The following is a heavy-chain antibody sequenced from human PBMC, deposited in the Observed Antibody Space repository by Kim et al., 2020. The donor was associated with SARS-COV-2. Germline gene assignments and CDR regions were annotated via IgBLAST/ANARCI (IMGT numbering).Heavy chain of an antibody. D-gene: IGHD6-13*01. V-gene: IGHV3-53*04. Sequence: DSVKGRFTISRHNSKNTLYLQMNSLRAEDTAVYYCASGIAAAGIFDAFDIWGQGTMVTVSS. CDR3: ASGIAAAGIFDAFDI. J-gene: IGHJ3*02.